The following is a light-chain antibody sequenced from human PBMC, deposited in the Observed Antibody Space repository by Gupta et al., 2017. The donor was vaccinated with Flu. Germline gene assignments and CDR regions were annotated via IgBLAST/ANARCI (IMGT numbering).Light chain of an antibody. CDR1: QYINNF. CDR3: QQRDDITWT. J-gene: IGKJ1*01. Sequence: DIQMTQSPSSLSASVGDRVTITCRASQYINNFLNWYQQKPGKAPKLLIYAASILQRGVPSRFSGSGSGADFTLTITRRQPEDFATYYCQQRDDITWTFGQATKVEI. CDR2: AAS. V-gene: IGKV1-39*01.